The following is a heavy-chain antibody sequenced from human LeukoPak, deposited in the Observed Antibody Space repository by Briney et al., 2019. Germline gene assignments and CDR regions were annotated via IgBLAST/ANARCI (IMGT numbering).Heavy chain of an antibody. J-gene: IGHJ5*02. CDR3: ARDRGAVAASNWFDP. CDR1: GGFLNNQY. V-gene: IGHV4-4*08. Sequence: SETLSLTCSVSGGFLNNQYWTWIRQPPGKGLEWIGYIFYSGTTNYNPSLKSRVSISVDRSTNQFSLKLTSVSAADTAVYYCARDRGAVAASNWFDPWGQGTLVTVSS. D-gene: IGHD6-19*01. CDR2: IFYSGTT.